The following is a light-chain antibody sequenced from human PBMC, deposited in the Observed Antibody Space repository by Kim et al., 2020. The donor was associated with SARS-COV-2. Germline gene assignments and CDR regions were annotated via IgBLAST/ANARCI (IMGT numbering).Light chain of an antibody. Sequence: GKSITITCAGTSSDVGAYKYVSWYQQHPGKAPKLLIYDVSDRPSGVSNRFSGSKSGNTASLTISGLQAEDEADYYCTSYTSSSTDVFGTGTQLTVL. V-gene: IGLV2-14*03. J-gene: IGLJ1*01. CDR3: TSYTSSSTDV. CDR2: DVS. CDR1: SSDVGAYKY.